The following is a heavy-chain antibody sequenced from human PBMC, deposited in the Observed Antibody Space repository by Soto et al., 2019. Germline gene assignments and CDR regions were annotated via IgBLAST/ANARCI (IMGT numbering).Heavy chain of an antibody. J-gene: IGHJ4*02. CDR1: GGSISSYD. V-gene: IGHV4-59*12. D-gene: IGHD2-15*01. CDR3: ASDVVVVAATQSTTVTRFDY. Sequence: SSETLSLTCTVTGGSISSYDWSWIRQPPGKGLEWIGYIYYSGSTNYNPSLKSRVTISVDTSKNQFSLKLSSVTAADTAVYYCASDVVVVAATQSTTVTRFDYWGQGTLVTVSS. CDR2: IYYSGST.